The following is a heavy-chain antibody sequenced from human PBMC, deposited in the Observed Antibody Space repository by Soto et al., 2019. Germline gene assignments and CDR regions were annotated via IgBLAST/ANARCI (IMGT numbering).Heavy chain of an antibody. D-gene: IGHD2-15*01. CDR1: GDSVSSNSAA. Sequence: SQTLSLTCAISGDSVSSNSAAWNWIRQSPSRGLEWLGRTFFRSKQYNDYAESLKSRITINPDTSKNHFSLHLDSVTPEDTAVYYCARARWSADGLDIWGQGTMVTVSS. V-gene: IGHV6-1*01. J-gene: IGHJ3*02. CDR3: ARARWSADGLDI. CDR2: TFFRSKQYN.